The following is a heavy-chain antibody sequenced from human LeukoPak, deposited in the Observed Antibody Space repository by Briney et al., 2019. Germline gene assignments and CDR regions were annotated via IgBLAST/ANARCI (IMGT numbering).Heavy chain of an antibody. CDR2: INANSGGT. CDR3: GRDLATSATWELDY. V-gene: IGHV1-2*02. CDR1: GYTFTDYL. Sequence: ASVKVSCKASGYTFTDYLTHWVRQAPGQGLEYTGWINANSGGTNYAQKFQGRVKMTRDTSINTVSMELSRLRSDDTAVYYCGRDLATSATWELDYWGQGTLVTVSS. D-gene: IGHD6-25*01. J-gene: IGHJ4*02.